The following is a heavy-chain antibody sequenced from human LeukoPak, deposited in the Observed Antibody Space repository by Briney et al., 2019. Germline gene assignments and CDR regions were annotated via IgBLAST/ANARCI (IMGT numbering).Heavy chain of an antibody. J-gene: IGHJ6*02. Sequence: ASVKVSCKASGYTFTGYYMHWVRQAPGQGLEWMGWINPNSGGTNYAQKFQGRVTMTRDTSISTAYMELSRLRSDDTAVYYCARQQAGPYYYGMDVWGQGTTVTVSS. CDR1: GYTFTGYY. V-gene: IGHV1-2*02. CDR2: INPNSGGT. D-gene: IGHD6-13*01. CDR3: ARQQAGPYYYGMDV.